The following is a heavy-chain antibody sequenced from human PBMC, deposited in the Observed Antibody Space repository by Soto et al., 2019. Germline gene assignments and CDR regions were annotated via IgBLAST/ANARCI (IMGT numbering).Heavy chain of an antibody. CDR3: ERGIQLWFYSGY. CDR1: GFTFSDYY. D-gene: IGHD5-18*01. CDR2: ISSSSSYT. J-gene: IGHJ4*01. V-gene: IGHV3-11*05. Sequence: QVQLVDSGGGLVKPGGSLRLSCAASGFTFSDYYMSWIRQAPGKGLEWVAYISSSSSYTNYADSVKGRITSYRDNAKNSLYLQMNSLRAEDTAVYYCERGIQLWFYSGYWGQGTLATVSS.